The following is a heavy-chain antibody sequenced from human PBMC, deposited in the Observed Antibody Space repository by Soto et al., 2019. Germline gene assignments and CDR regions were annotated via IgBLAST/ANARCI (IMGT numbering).Heavy chain of an antibody. CDR1: GGTFSSYA. Sequence: QVQLVQSGAEVKKPGSSVKVSCKASGGTFSSYAISWVRQAPGQGLEWMGGIIPIFGTANYAQKFQGRVTITAEESTSTAYMELSSMRSEDTAVYYCAREYYDSSGFYAFDIGGQGTMVTVSS. V-gene: IGHV1-69*01. D-gene: IGHD3-22*01. CDR2: IIPIFGTA. J-gene: IGHJ3*02. CDR3: AREYYDSSGFYAFDI.